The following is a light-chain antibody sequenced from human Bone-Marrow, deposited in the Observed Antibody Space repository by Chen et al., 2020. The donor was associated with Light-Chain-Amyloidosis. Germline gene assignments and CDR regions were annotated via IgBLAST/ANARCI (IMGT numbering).Light chain of an antibody. CDR2: DDS. Sequence: SYVLTHPSSVSVAPGQTATIACGGNNIGSTSLHWYQQPPGQAPLLVVYDDSDRPSGIPERLSGSNSGNTATLTISRVEAGDEADYYCQVWDRSSDRPVFGGGTKLTVL. J-gene: IGLJ3*02. CDR3: QVWDRSSDRPV. CDR1: NIGSTS. V-gene: IGLV3-21*02.